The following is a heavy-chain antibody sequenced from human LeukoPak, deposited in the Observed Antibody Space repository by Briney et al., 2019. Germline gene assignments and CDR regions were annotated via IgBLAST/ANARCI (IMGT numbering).Heavy chain of an antibody. Sequence: GGSLRLSCAASGFTFSSYGMSWVQQAPGKGLEWVSTINGGPDDNTYYADSVKGRFTISRDNSRNTLYLQMNSLRAEDTAIYFCAKDFAISLRFGEDYYGMAVWGQGTTVTVSS. CDR3: AKDFAISLRFGEDYYGMAV. CDR1: GFTFSSYG. V-gene: IGHV3-23*01. CDR2: INGGPDDNT. D-gene: IGHD3-10*01. J-gene: IGHJ6*02.